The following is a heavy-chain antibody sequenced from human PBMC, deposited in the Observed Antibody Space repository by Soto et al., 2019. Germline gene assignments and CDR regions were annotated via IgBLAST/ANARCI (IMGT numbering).Heavy chain of an antibody. D-gene: IGHD3-3*01. J-gene: IGHJ4*02. V-gene: IGHV1-3*01. CDR1: GYTFTDYA. Sequence: HVQLVQSGAEVKKPGASGKVSCKASGYTFTDYAIQWVRQAPGQRIEWMGWINAGNGNTKYSQKFQGRVTITRDTSATTAYIELSSLRSEDTAVYYIAREHDFLMGYSFDYWGQGTLVTVSS. CDR2: INAGNGNT. CDR3: AREHDFLMGYSFDY.